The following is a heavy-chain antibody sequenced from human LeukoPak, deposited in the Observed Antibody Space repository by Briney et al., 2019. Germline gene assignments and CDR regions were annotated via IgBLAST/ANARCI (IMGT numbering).Heavy chain of an antibody. Sequence: GGSLRLSCAASGFXFSSYGMHWVRQAPGKGLEWVAVIWFDGSNKYYADSVKGRFTISRDNSKNTLYLQMDSLRAEDTAVYYCARELPPVMKYYFDYWGQGTLVTVSS. CDR2: IWFDGSNK. J-gene: IGHJ4*02. V-gene: IGHV3-33*01. D-gene: IGHD4-11*01. CDR3: ARELPPVMKYYFDY. CDR1: GFXFSSYG.